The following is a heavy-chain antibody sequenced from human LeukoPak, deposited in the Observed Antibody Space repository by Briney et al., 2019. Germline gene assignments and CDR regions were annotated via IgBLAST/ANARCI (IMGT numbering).Heavy chain of an antibody. D-gene: IGHD6-6*01. CDR1: GGSFSGYS. V-gene: IGHV4-34*01. Sequence: SETLSLTCTVYGGSFSGYSWNWIRQLPGKGLQWIGNINPSGSTNYNPSLKSRVTMSVDTSKDQFSLNLSSVTAADTAVYYCTRIAVRRSYYYNGMDVWGQGTTVIVSS. CDR2: INPSGST. CDR3: TRIAVRRSYYYNGMDV. J-gene: IGHJ6*02.